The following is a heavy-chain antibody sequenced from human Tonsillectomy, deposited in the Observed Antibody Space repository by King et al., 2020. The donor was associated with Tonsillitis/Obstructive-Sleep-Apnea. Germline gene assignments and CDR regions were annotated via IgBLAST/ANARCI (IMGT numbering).Heavy chain of an antibody. D-gene: IGHD3-22*01. Sequence: QLVQSGTEVKKPGASVKVSCKASGYTFTSYGISWVRRAPGQGLEWMGWISAYNGNTNYAQNFQDRVTMTTDISTDTAYMELRSLKSDDTALYYCARVNYDSRGYYDGMDVWGQGTTVTVSS. V-gene: IGHV1-18*01. CDR3: ARVNYDSRGYYDGMDV. CDR2: ISAYNGNT. J-gene: IGHJ6*02. CDR1: GYTFTSYG.